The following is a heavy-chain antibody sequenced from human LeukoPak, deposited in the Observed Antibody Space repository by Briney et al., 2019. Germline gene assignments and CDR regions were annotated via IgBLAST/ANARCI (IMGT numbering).Heavy chain of an antibody. CDR1: EYRFTSHW. J-gene: IGHJ2*01. CDR2: IYPGDSDT. CDR3: ARNIQRCCSGGSCYSNWYFDL. Sequence: GESLKISCKGSEYRFTSHWIGWVRQIPGKGLEWMGVIYPGDSDTSYSPSFQGQVTISADKSISTAYLQWNSLKASDTAMYYCARNIQRCCSGGSCYSNWYFDLWGRGTLVTVSS. D-gene: IGHD2-15*01. V-gene: IGHV5-51*01.